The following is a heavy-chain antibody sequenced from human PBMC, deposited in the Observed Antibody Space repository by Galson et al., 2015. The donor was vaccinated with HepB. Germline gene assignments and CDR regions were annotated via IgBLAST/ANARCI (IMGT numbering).Heavy chain of an antibody. Sequence: SVKVSCKASGYTFTGYYIHWVRQAPGRGLEWMGWINPNTSDTSYAQTFQGRVSMTRDTSINIAYMELSRLRSNDTALYYCARGIYDMSSYQYYYPMDVWGQGTTVAVSS. CDR3: ARGIYDMSSYQYYYPMDV. D-gene: IGHD3-9*01. V-gene: IGHV1-2*02. CDR1: GYTFTGYY. J-gene: IGHJ6*02. CDR2: INPNTSDT.